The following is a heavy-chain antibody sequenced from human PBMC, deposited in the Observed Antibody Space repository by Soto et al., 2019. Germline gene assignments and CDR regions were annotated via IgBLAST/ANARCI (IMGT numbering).Heavy chain of an antibody. J-gene: IGHJ2*01. D-gene: IGHD3-3*01. V-gene: IGHV3-23*01. CDR3: AKALSPYYDFWSGYSSYVGPDGYFEI. Sequence: SGGSLRLSCAASGFTFSSYAMSWVRQAPGKGLEWVSAISGSGGSTYYADSVKGRFTISRDNSKNTLYLQMNSLRAEDTAVYYCAKALSPYYDFWSGYSSYVGPDGYFEIGGRGTLVTVSS. CDR1: GFTFSSYA. CDR2: ISGSGGST.